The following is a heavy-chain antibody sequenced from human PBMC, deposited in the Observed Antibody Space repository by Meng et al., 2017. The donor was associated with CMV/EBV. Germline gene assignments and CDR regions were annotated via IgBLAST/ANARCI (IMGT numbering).Heavy chain of an antibody. V-gene: IGHV3-53*01. CDR1: GFTFSSYR. CDR3: ARDRAASYYFDY. Sequence: SCAASGFTFSSYRMNWVHQAPGKGLEWVSVIYSGGSTYYADSVKGRFTISRDNSKNTLYLQMNSLRAEDTAVYYCARDRAASYYFDYWGQGTLVTVSS. CDR2: IYSGGST. J-gene: IGHJ4*02. D-gene: IGHD6-13*01.